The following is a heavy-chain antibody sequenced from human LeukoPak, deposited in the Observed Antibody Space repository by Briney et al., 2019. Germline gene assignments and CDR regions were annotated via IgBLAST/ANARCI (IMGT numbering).Heavy chain of an antibody. Sequence: GRSLRLFCAASGFTFSSYGMHWVRQAPGKGLEWVAVISYDGSNKYYADSVKGRFTISRDNSKNTLYLQMNSLRAEDTAVYYCAKDASDYGDYYYGMDVWGQGTTVTVSS. CDR1: GFTFSSYG. D-gene: IGHD4-17*01. CDR3: AKDASDYGDYYYGMDV. V-gene: IGHV3-30*18. CDR2: ISYDGSNK. J-gene: IGHJ6*02.